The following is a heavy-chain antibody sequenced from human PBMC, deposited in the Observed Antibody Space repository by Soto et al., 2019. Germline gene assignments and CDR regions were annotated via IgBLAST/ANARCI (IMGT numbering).Heavy chain of an antibody. CDR2: ISYDGSNK. CDR3: AKDVRFLEWLLSY. CDR1: GFTFSSYG. J-gene: IGHJ4*02. Sequence: GGSLRLACAASGFTFSSYGMHWVRQAPGKGLEWVAVISYDGSNKYYADSVKGRFTISRDNSKNTLYLQMNSLRAEDTAVYYCAKDVRFLEWLLSYWGQGTLVTVSS. D-gene: IGHD3-3*01. V-gene: IGHV3-30*18.